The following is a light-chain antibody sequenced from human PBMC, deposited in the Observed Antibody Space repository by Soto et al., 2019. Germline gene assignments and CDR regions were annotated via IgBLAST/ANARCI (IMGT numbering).Light chain of an antibody. CDR1: SSEVGGYNY. CDR3: SSYTSSNTLV. CDR2: DVS. Sequence: QSALTQPASVSGSPGQSITISCTGTSSEVGGYNYVSWYQQHPGKAPKFMIYDVSNRPSGVSYRFSGSKSGNTASLTISGLQADDEADYYCSSYTSSNTLVFGTGTKVTVL. J-gene: IGLJ1*01. V-gene: IGLV2-14*01.